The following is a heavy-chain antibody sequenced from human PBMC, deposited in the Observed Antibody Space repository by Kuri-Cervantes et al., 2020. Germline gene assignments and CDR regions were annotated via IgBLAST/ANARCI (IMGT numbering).Heavy chain of an antibody. CDR1: GFTFGDYA. J-gene: IGHJ5*02. CDR3: ARNQGVNGWVNWFDP. CDR2: IRSKAYGGTT. Sequence: GESLKISCTASGFTFGDYAMSWVRQAPGKGLEWVGFIRSKAYGGTTEYAASVKGRFAISRDISKNTVYLQMNSLRPEDTAVYCCARNQGVNGWVNWFDPWGQGTLVTVSS. D-gene: IGHD6-19*01. V-gene: IGHV3-49*04.